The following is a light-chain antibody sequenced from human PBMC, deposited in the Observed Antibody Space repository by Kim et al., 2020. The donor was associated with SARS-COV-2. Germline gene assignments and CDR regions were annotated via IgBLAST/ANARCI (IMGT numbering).Light chain of an antibody. Sequence: PQGQPVTISCSGNKRGENYSSCYQQQPGQAPVLVIYQDTRRPSGIPGRFAGSNSGNTATLTISGAQAMDEADYYCQAWDNTWVFGGGTQLTVL. V-gene: IGLV3-1*01. CDR2: QDT. CDR1: KRGENY. J-gene: IGLJ3*02. CDR3: QAWDNTWV.